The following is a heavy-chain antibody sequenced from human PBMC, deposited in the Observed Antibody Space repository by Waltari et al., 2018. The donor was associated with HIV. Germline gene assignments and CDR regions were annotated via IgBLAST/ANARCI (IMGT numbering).Heavy chain of an antibody. CDR3: ATSLFTFGGVNGFDV. Sequence: QVQLVQSGAEVKKPGASVKISCTASGYNFISYAVHWVRRAPGQSLEWVGWISAAKNYTTYSQYLQGRIIISRDTSANTAYMQLNDLRSEDTSVYYCATSLFTFGGVNGFDVWGQGTLVTVSS. V-gene: IGHV1-3*01. CDR1: GYNFISYA. J-gene: IGHJ3*01. D-gene: IGHD3-16*01. CDR2: ISAAKNYT.